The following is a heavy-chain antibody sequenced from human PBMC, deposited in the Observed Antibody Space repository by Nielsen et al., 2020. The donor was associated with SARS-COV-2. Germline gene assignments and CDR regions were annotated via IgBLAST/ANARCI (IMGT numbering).Heavy chain of an antibody. CDR3: ARGRVVRGVNSLFYYYYYGMDV. V-gene: IGHV4-39*01. D-gene: IGHD3-10*01. J-gene: IGHJ6*02. Sequence: WIRQPPGKRLEWIGSIYYSGSTYYNPSLKSRVTISIDTSKNQFSLKLSSVTAADTAVYYCARGRVVRGVNSLFYYYYYGMDVWGQGTTVTVSS. CDR2: IYYSGST.